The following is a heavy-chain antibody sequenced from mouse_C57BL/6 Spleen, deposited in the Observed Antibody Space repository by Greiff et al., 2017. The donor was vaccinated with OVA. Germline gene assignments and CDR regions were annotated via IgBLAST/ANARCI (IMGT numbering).Heavy chain of an antibody. CDR2: INPSSGYT. CDR1: GYTFTSYT. J-gene: IGHJ4*01. V-gene: IGHV1-4*01. D-gene: IGHD6-1*01. Sequence: VQLQESGAELARPGASVKMSCKASGYTFTSYTMHWVKQRPGQGLEWIGYINPSSGYTKYNQKFKDKATLTADKSSSTAYMQLSSLTSEDSAVYYCARSLNLYAMDYWGQGTSVTVSS. CDR3: ARSLNLYAMDY.